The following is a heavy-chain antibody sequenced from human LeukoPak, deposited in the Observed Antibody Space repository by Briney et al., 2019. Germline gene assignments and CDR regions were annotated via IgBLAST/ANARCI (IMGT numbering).Heavy chain of an antibody. D-gene: IGHD4-17*01. CDR2: INPSGGST. Sequence: ASVKVSCKASGYTFTSYYMHWVRQAPGQGLEWMRIINPSGGSTSYAQKFQGRVTMTRDTSTSTVYMELSSLRSEDTAVYYCASLSSVTTHYYYMDVWGKRTTVTVSS. CDR3: ASLSSVTTHYYYMDV. J-gene: IGHJ6*03. CDR1: GYTFTSYY. V-gene: IGHV1-46*01.